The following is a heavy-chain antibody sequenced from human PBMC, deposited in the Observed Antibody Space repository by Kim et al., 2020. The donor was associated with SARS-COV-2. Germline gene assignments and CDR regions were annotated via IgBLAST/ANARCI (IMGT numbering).Heavy chain of an antibody. CDR2: ISGSGGST. CDR1: GFTFSSYA. D-gene: IGHD3-10*01. CDR3: AKDYYGSGSGDYYYYGMDV. J-gene: IGHJ6*02. Sequence: GGSLRLSCAASGFTFSSYAMSWVRQAPGKGLEWVSAISGSGGSTYYADSVKGRFTISRDNSKNTLYLQMNSLRAEDTAVYYCAKDYYGSGSGDYYYYGMDVWGQGTTVTVSS. V-gene: IGHV3-23*01.